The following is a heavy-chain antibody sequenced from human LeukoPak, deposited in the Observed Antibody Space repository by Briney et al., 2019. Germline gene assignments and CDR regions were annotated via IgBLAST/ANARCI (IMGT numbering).Heavy chain of an antibody. CDR2: IWYDGSNK. D-gene: IGHD4-23*01. CDR1: GFTFSSYG. CDR3: AREGPRGNSQFDY. J-gene: IGHJ4*02. Sequence: GGSLRLSCVASGFTFSSYGMHWVRQVPGKGLEWVALIWYDGSNKYYSDSVKGRFTISRDNSKNTLYLQMNSLGAEDTAVYYCAREGPRGNSQFDYWGQGTLVTVSS. V-gene: IGHV3-33*01.